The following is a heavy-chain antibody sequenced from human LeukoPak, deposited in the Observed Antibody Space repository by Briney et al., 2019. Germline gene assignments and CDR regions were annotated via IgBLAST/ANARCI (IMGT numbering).Heavy chain of an antibody. CDR2: ISSSGSTI. CDR1: GFTFSSFV. CDR3: ARDGDTTRILKNYFDH. Sequence: QPGRSLRLSCEASGFTFSSFVMNWVRQAPGKGLEWVSYISSSGSTIYYADSVKGRFTISRDNAKNSLYLQMDSLRAEDTAVYYCARDGDTTRILKNYFDHWGQGTLVTVSS. D-gene: IGHD5-18*01. V-gene: IGHV3-48*03. J-gene: IGHJ4*02.